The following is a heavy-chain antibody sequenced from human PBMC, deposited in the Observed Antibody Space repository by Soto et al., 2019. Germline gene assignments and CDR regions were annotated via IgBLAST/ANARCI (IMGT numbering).Heavy chain of an antibody. CDR2: IYYSGSA. Sequence: QVQLQESGPGLVKPSETLSLTCTGSGASISSYHWSWIGQTPGKGLEWIGYIYYSGSANYNPSLKGRVTFSVDASKNQVSLKLCSVTAADTGVYYCAAAVPAEYVFPYYYMDVWGKGTTVTVSS. CDR3: AAAVPAEYVFPYYYMDV. CDR1: GASISSYH. D-gene: IGHD3-16*01. V-gene: IGHV4-59*01. J-gene: IGHJ6*03.